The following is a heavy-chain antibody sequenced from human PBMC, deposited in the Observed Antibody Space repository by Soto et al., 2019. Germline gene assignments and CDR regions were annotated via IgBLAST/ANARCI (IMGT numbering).Heavy chain of an antibody. CDR2: LSSGGGST. J-gene: IGHJ5*02. D-gene: IGHD3-22*01. CDR3: AKDISSAWTKSWFDP. Sequence: GKGLEWISALSSGGGSTSYADSVRGRFTMSRDNAKNILYLQMNSLRAEDTAIYFCAKDISSAWTKSWFDPWGQGTLVTVSS. V-gene: IGHV3-23*01.